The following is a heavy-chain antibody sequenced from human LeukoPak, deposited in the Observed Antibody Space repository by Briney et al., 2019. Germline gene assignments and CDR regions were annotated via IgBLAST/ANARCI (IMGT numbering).Heavy chain of an antibody. V-gene: IGHV1-18*01. D-gene: IGHD6-13*01. Sequence: GASVKVSCKASGYTFSSSGITWVRQAPGQGLEWMGWISADNGNTNYAQKLQDRVIMTRDTSTTTTYMELRSLRSDDTAVYYCARGIRAAAGYYYYYYYMDVWGKGTTVTVSS. CDR1: GYTFSSSG. J-gene: IGHJ6*03. CDR2: ISADNGNT. CDR3: ARGIRAAAGYYYYYYYMDV.